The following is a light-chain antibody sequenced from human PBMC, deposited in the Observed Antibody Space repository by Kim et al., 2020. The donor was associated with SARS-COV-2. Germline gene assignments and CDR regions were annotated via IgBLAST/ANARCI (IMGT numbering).Light chain of an antibody. Sequence: DIQMTQSPSTLSASVGDRVTITCRASQNINNWLAWYQQKPGTTPKVLIYKASSLESGVPSRFSGSGSGTEFTLTINSLQPDDFATYYCQQYYSYSRTFGQGTKVDSK. CDR2: KAS. CDR1: QNINNW. V-gene: IGKV1-5*03. CDR3: QQYYSYSRT. J-gene: IGKJ1*01.